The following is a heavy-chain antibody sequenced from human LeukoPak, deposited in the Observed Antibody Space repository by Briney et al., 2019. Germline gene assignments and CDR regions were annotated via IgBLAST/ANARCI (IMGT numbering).Heavy chain of an antibody. V-gene: IGHV3-66*01. CDR2: LYSGGST. CDR3: ARVEGYCSGGSCYFGYFDY. J-gene: IGHJ4*02. D-gene: IGHD2-15*01. Sequence: GGSLRLSCAASGFTVSSNYMSWVRQAPGKGLERVSVLYSGGSTYYADSVKGRFTIARDNSKNTLYLQMNSLRAEDTAVYYCARVEGYCSGGSCYFGYFDYWGQGTLVTVSS. CDR1: GFTVSSNY.